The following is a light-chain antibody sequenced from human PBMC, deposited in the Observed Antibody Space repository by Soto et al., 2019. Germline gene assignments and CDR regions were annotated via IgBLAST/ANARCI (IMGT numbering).Light chain of an antibody. CDR1: SSDVGGYNY. CDR3: RSYAGSNKSV. Sequence: QSALTQPPSASGSRGQSVTISCTGTSSDVGGYNYVSWYQQHPGKAPKLMIYEVSKRPSGVPDRFSGSKSGNTASLTVSGLQAEEEADYYFRSYAGSNKSVFGTGTKLTVL. V-gene: IGLV2-8*01. J-gene: IGLJ1*01. CDR2: EVS.